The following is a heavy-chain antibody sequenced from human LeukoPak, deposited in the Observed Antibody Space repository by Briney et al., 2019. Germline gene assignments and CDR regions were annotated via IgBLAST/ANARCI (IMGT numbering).Heavy chain of an antibody. CDR3: ARDLGYSSGWHPYYYYGMDV. D-gene: IGHD6-19*01. V-gene: IGHV1-69*13. Sequence: SVKVSCKTSGYTFTSYDINWVRQAPGQGLEWMGGIIPIFGTANYAQKFQGRVTITADESTSTAYIELSSLRSEDTAVYYCARDLGYSSGWHPYYYYGMDVWGQGTTVTVSS. CDR1: GYTFTSYD. CDR2: IIPIFGTA. J-gene: IGHJ6*02.